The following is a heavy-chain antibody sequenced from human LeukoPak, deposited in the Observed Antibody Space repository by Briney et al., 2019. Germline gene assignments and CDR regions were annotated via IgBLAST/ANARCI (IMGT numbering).Heavy chain of an antibody. D-gene: IGHD3-22*01. CDR2: IIPIFGTA. CDR1: GGTFSSYA. V-gene: IGHV1-69*05. CDR3: ARSDSSGYYYYMDV. Sequence: SVKVSCKASGGTFSSYAISWVRQAPGQGLEWMGGIIPIFGTANYAQKFQGRVTMTRNTSTSTAYMELSSLRSEDTAVYYCARSDSSGYYYYMDVWGKGTTVTVSS. J-gene: IGHJ6*03.